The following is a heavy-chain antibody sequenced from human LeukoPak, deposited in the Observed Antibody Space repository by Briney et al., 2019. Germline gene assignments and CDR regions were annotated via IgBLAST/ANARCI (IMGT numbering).Heavy chain of an antibody. D-gene: IGHD2-15*01. V-gene: IGHV4-34*01. Sequence: SETLSLTCAVYGGSFSGNYWIWIRQSPGEGLEWIGEINHRGSTNYNPSLKSRVTISVDTSKNQFSLNLNSVTAADTAVYYCARVPPDSAGNSRRWFDSWDQGTLVTVSS. CDR3: ARVPPDSAGNSRRWFDS. CDR2: INHRGST. J-gene: IGHJ5*01. CDR1: GGSFSGNY.